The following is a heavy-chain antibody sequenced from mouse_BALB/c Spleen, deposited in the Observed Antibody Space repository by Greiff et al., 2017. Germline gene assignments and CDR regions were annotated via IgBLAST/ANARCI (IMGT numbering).Heavy chain of an antibody. J-gene: IGHJ4*01. CDR1: GFTFSSYA. Sequence: EVKLMESGGGLVKPGGSLKLSCAASGFTFSSYAMSWVRQTPEKRLEWVASISSGGSTYYPDSVKGRFTISRDNARNILYLQMSSLRSEDTAMYYCARGNYYGSRWYAMDYWGQGTSVTVSS. V-gene: IGHV5-6-5*01. CDR2: ISSGGST. CDR3: ARGNYYGSRWYAMDY. D-gene: IGHD1-1*01.